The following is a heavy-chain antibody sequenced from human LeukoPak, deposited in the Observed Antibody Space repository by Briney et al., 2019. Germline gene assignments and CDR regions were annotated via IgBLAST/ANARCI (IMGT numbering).Heavy chain of an antibody. CDR3: ARDPTIFGVVSGY. Sequence: GGSLRLSCAASGFTFSSYSMNWVRQAPGKGLEWGSSISSSSSYIYYADSVKGRFTISRDNAKNSLYLQMNSLRAEDTAVYYCARDPTIFGVVSGYWGQGTLVTVSS. D-gene: IGHD3-3*01. V-gene: IGHV3-21*01. CDR2: ISSSSSYI. J-gene: IGHJ4*02. CDR1: GFTFSSYS.